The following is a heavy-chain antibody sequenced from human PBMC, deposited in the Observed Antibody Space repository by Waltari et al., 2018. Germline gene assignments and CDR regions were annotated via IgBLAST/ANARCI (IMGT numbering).Heavy chain of an antibody. V-gene: IGHV3-23*01. CDR2: ISDSGVIT. J-gene: IGHJ4*02. CDR1: GLEFFTHA. D-gene: IGHD2-21*01. Sequence: EVQLLESGGGLAQPGGSLRLSGAASGLEFFTHAMSWVRQAPGKGLEWVSGISDSGVITNYADSVKGRFTVSRDNSMNTVFLQLNSLTAEDTAIYYCARHLYGVDYLELDNWGRGTLVTVSS. CDR3: ARHLYGVDYLELDN.